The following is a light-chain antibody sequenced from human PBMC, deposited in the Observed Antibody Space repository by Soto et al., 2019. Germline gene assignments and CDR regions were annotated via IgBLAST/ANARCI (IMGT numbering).Light chain of an antibody. Sequence: IQMTHSPSTLSGSVRDRVTITFRASQTISSWLAWYQQKPGKAPKLLIYKASTLKSGVPSRFSGSGSGTEFTLTISSLQPDDFATYYCQHYTSYSEAFGQGTKVDIK. CDR1: QTISSW. CDR3: QHYTSYSEA. CDR2: KAS. J-gene: IGKJ1*01. V-gene: IGKV1-5*03.